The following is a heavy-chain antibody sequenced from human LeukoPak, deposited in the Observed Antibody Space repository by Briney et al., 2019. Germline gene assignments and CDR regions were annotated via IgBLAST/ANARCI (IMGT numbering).Heavy chain of an antibody. CDR2: ISAYNGNT. CDR3: ARSGYCSSTSCPGAYYYYYYMDV. V-gene: IGHV1-18*01. D-gene: IGHD2-2*01. CDR1: GYTFTSYG. J-gene: IGHJ6*03. Sequence: ASVKVSCKASGYTFTSYGISWVRQAPGQGLEWMGWISAYNGNTNYAQKLQGRVTMTTDTSTSTAYMELRSLRSDDTAVYYCARSGYCSSTSCPGAYYYYYYMDVWGKGTTVTVSS.